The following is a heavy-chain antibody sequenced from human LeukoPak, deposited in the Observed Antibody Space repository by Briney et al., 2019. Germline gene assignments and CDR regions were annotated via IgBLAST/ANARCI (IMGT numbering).Heavy chain of an antibody. CDR3: ARGRPTNLGGIY. CDR1: GYTFTSYY. CDR2: INPSGGST. Sequence: ASVKVSCKASGYTFTSYYMHWVRQAPGQGLEWMGIINPSGGSTSYAQKFQGRVTMTWDTSISTAYMELSSLRSEDTGVYYCARGRPTNLGGIYWGQGTLVTVSS. D-gene: IGHD7-27*01. J-gene: IGHJ4*02. V-gene: IGHV1-46*01.